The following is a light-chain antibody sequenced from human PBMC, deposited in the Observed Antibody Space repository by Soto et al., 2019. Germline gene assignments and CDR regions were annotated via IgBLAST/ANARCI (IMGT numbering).Light chain of an antibody. V-gene: IGLV4-69*02. CDR3: QTWDTANMI. CDR2: LNIDGSH. J-gene: IGLJ2*01. CDR1: SGHSSYA. Sequence: QLVLTQSPSASASLGASVKLTCTLSSGHSSYAIAWHQQQPEKGPRLLMKLNIDGSHTKGDGIPDRFSGSRSGAERYLTISSLQSEDEADYYCQTWDTANMIFGGGTKLTVL.